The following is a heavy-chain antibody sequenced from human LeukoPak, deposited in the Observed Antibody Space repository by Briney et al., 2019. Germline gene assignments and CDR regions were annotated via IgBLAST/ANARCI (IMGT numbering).Heavy chain of an antibody. J-gene: IGHJ4*02. CDR3: ARVGRDSKYGYFDF. D-gene: IGHD4-11*01. CDR1: GFTFSSYS. Sequence: GGSLRLSCAASGFTFSSYSMNWVHQAPGKGLEWVSSISSSSSYIYYADSVKGRFTISRDNAKNSLYLQMNSLRAEDTAVYYCARVGRDSKYGYFDFWGQGTLVTVSS. CDR2: ISSSSSYI. V-gene: IGHV3-21*01.